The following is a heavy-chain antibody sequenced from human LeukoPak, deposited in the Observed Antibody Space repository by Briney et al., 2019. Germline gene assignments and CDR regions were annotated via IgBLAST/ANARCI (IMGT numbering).Heavy chain of an antibody. CDR2: ITDSDAST. CDR3: AKTMGRIDVDY. Sequence: PGGSLRLSCAASGFSFSTFAMSWVRQAPGKGLEWVSTITDSDASTYYADSVKGRFTTSRDNSKNTMYLQMDSLTAEDTAVYYCAKTMGRIDVDYWGQGTLITVSS. D-gene: IGHD2-15*01. V-gene: IGHV3-23*01. CDR1: GFSFSTFA. J-gene: IGHJ4*02.